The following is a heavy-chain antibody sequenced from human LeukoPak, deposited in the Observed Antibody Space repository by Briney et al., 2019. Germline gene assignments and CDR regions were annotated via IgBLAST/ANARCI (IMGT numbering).Heavy chain of an antibody. J-gene: IGHJ6*02. CDR2: INPNSGGT. V-gene: IGHV1-2*04. CDR3: ARGIAAAGTTPNYGMDV. D-gene: IGHD6-13*01. Sequence: ASVNVSCKASGYTFTGYYMHWVRQAPGQGLEWMGWINPNSGGTNYAQKFQGWVTMTRDTSISTAYMELSRLRSDDTAVYYCARGIAAAGTTPNYGMDVWGQGTTVTVSS. CDR1: GYTFTGYY.